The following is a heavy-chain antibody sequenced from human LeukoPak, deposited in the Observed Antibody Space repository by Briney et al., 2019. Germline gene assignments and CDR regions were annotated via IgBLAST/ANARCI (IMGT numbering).Heavy chain of an antibody. CDR2: ISGSGGYT. Sequence: GGSLRLSCAASGFTFSLYAMSWVRQAPGKGLEWVSAISGSGGYTDYADSVKGRFTISRDNSKNTLYVQMDSLRAEDTAVYYCAKDQRGYDKPIDYWGQGTLVTVSS. J-gene: IGHJ4*02. CDR3: AKDQRGYDKPIDY. D-gene: IGHD5-12*01. V-gene: IGHV3-23*01. CDR1: GFTFSLYA.